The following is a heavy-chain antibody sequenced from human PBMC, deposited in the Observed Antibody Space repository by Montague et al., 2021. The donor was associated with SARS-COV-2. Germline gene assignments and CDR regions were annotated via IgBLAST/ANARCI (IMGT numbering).Heavy chain of an antibody. D-gene: IGHD2-2*01. V-gene: IGHV4-59*01. CDR1: GGSMSGYY. J-gene: IGHJ4*02. Sequence: SETLSLTCTVSGGSMSGYYWTWIRQPPGKGLEWLGHIYYTGSTKYNPSLRSRVTISIDTPKNQFSLKLRSVTAADTAVYFCARAHTTCFIANRVNYFDYWGQGALVTVST. CDR3: ARAHTTCFIANRVNYFDY. CDR2: IYYTGST.